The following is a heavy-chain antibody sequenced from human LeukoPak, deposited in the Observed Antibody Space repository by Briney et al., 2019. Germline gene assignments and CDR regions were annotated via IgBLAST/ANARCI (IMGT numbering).Heavy chain of an antibody. V-gene: IGHV1-24*01. CDR1: GYTLTELS. CDR3: ARVNGDPRGDAYFDY. Sequence: ASVKVSCKVSGYTLTELSMHWVRQAPGKGLEWMGGFDPEDGETIYAQKFQGRVTMTEDTSTDTAYMELSSLRSEDTAVYYCARVNGDPRGDAYFDYWGQGTLVTVSS. CDR2: FDPEDGET. D-gene: IGHD3-10*01. J-gene: IGHJ4*02.